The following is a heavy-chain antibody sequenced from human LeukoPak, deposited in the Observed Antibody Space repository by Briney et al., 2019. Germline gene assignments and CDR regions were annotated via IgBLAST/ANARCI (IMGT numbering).Heavy chain of an antibody. CDR3: ARVCSSTSCYFKTRNWFDP. Sequence: PGGSLRLSCAASGFTFSSYWMSWVRQAPGKGLEWVANIKQDGSEKYYVDSVKGRFTISRDNAKSSLYLQMNSLRAEDTAVYYCARVCSSTSCYFKTRNWFDPWGQGTLVTVSS. V-gene: IGHV3-7*01. CDR1: GFTFSSYW. D-gene: IGHD2-2*01. CDR2: IKQDGSEK. J-gene: IGHJ5*02.